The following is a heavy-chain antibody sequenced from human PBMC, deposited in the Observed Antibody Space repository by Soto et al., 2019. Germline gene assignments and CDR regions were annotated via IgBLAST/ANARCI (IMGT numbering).Heavy chain of an antibody. V-gene: IGHV3-23*01. CDR2: ISGSGGST. CDR1: GFTFSSYA. D-gene: IGHD4-17*01. J-gene: IGHJ4*02. CDR3: AKDHLGDYSLFDY. Sequence: GGSLRLSCAASGFTFSSYAMSWVRQAPGKGLEWVSAISGSGGSTYYTDSVKGRFTISRDNSKNTLYLQMNSLRAEDTAVYYCAKDHLGDYSLFDYWGQGTLVTVSS.